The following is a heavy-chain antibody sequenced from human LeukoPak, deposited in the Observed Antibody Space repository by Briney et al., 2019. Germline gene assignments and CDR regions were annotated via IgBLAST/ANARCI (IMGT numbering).Heavy chain of an antibody. V-gene: IGHV4-4*07. D-gene: IGHD6-19*01. J-gene: IGHJ4*02. CDR3: ARVGSGWSFDY. CDR1: GGSISSYY. Sequence: SETLSLTRTLSGGSISSYYWSWIRQPAGRGLEWFGRIQTSGSTNYNPSLKSRVTMSVDTSKNKFSLKVNSVTAADTAVYYCARVGSGWSFDYWGQGTLVTVSS. CDR2: IQTSGST.